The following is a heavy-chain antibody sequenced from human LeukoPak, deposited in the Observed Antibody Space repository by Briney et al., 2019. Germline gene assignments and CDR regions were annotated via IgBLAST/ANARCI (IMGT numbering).Heavy chain of an antibody. CDR1: GGSISSSNW. V-gene: IGHV4-4*02. D-gene: IGHD1-7*01. Sequence: SGTLSLTCAVSGGSISSSNWWSWVRQPPGKGLEWIGEIYHSGSTNYNPSLKSRVTISVDKSKNQFSLKLSSVTAADTAVYYCARGSRDNWNYVPFDYWGQGTLVTVSS. J-gene: IGHJ4*02. CDR3: ARGSRDNWNYVPFDY. CDR2: IYHSGST.